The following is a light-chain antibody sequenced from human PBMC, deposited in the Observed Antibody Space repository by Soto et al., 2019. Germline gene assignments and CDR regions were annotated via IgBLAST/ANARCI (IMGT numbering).Light chain of an antibody. CDR2: GNS. CDR1: SSNIGAGYD. CDR3: QSYDSSLSEV. V-gene: IGLV1-40*01. J-gene: IGLJ1*01. Sequence: QALRTQSPSVSGAPGQRVTISCTGSSSNIGAGYDVHWYQQLPGTAPKLLIYGNSNRPSGVPDRFSGSKSGTSASLAITGLQAEDEADYYCQSYDSSLSEVFGTGTKVTVL.